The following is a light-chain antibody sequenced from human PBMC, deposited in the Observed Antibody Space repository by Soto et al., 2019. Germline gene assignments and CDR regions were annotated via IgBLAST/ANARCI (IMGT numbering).Light chain of an antibody. V-gene: IGKV1-5*01. CDR2: DAS. CDR1: QSISSW. J-gene: IGKJ1*01. CDR3: QQYNSYCT. Sequence: DLQITQSPSTLSASVREKVTITCRASQSISSWLAWYQQKPGKAPKLLIYDASSLESGFPSRFSGSGSGTEFTLTISSLQPDDFATYYCQQYNSYCTFGQGTKVDIK.